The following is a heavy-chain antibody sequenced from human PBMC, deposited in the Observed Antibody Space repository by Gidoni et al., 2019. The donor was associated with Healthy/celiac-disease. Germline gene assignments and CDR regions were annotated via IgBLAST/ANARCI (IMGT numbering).Heavy chain of an antibody. Sequence: WVRQAPGKGLEWVAVISYDGSNKYYADSVKGRFTISRDNSKNTLYLQMNSLRAEDTAVYYCAKDRDGSYYYGRDVWGQGTTVTVSS. D-gene: IGHD3-10*01. J-gene: IGHJ6*02. V-gene: IGHV3-30*18. CDR2: ISYDGSNK. CDR3: AKDRDGSYYYGRDV.